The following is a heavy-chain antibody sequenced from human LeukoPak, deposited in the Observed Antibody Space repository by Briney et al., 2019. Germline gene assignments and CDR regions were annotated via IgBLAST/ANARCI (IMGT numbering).Heavy chain of an antibody. CDR1: GFTVSSNY. Sequence: GGSLRLSCVASGFTVSSNYMSWVRQAPGKGLEWVSVIYSGSSTYYAESVKGRFTISRNTSKNTLYLQMNSLRADDTAVYYCARDRSSGWYVYDYWGQGTLLTVSS. V-gene: IGHV3-53*01. CDR3: ARDRSSGWYVYDY. J-gene: IGHJ4*02. D-gene: IGHD6-19*01. CDR2: IYSGSST.